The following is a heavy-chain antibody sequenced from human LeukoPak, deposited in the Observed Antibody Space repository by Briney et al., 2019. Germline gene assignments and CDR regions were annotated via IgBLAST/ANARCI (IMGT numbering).Heavy chain of an antibody. V-gene: IGHV1-18*01. D-gene: IGHD1-26*01. CDR3: ASDSGSYPWRGYYGMDV. Sequence: YNGITNYAQKLQGRVTMTTDKNTSTAYMELRSLRSDDTAVYYCASDSGSYPWRGYYGMDVWGQGTTVTVSS. J-gene: IGHJ6*02. CDR2: YNGIT.